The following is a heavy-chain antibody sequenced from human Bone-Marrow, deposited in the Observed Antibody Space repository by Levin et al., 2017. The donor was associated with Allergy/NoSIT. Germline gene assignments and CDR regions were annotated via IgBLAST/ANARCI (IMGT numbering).Heavy chain of an antibody. Sequence: PGGSLRLSCTGSGFTFSDYWIHWVRQVPGKGLVWVSHIDREGTAVAYADSVKGRFTVSRDSAKTTVYLDMNSLRTEDTATYFCVRGGQDYGLGSFRYFDLDVWGRGTTVTVSS. CDR1: GFTFSDYW. CDR3: VRGGQDYGLGSFRYFDLDV. J-gene: IGHJ6*04. CDR2: IDREGTAV. V-gene: IGHV3-74*01. D-gene: IGHD3-10*01.